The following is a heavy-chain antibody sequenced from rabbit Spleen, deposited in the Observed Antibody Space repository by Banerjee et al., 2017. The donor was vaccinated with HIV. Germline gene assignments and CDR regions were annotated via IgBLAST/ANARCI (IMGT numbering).Heavy chain of an antibody. Sequence: QSLEESGGGLVKPGASLTLTCTASGVSFSISSYMCWVRQAPGKGLEWIACIDSGSSGFTYYASWAKGRFTISETSSTTVTLQMTSLTAADTATYFCARAPSSSGWAFNLWGPGTLVTVS. V-gene: IGHV1S40*01. J-gene: IGHJ4*01. CDR1: GVSFSISSY. D-gene: IGHD4-1*01. CDR2: IDSGSSGFT. CDR3: ARAPSSSGWAFNL.